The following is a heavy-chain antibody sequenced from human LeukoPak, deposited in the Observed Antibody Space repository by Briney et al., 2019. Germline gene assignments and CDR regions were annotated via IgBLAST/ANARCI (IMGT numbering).Heavy chain of an antibody. CDR1: GFTFSNHA. CDR3: ARDRPTGASRVFVVE. J-gene: IGHJ4*02. CDR2: MSSGGTYI. V-gene: IGHV3-21*01. Sequence: GGSLRLSCTASGFTFSNHAMTWVRQAPGKGLEWVSSMSSGGTYIYYADSVRGRFTTSRDNAKNSLYLVMNSLRAEDTATYYCARDRPTGASRVFVVEWGQGTLVTVSS. D-gene: IGHD2-21*01.